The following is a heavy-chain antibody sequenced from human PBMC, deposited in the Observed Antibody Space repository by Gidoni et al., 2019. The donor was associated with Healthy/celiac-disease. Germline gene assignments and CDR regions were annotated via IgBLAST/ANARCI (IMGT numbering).Heavy chain of an antibody. Sequence: EVQLLESGGGLVHPGGSLSLSCAASGFTFSISAMIWVRQAPGKGLEWVAASSGSGGRTYYEDSVKGRFTIARDNSKNTLYLQMNSLRAEDTAVYYCAKDLLWYKEGVDYWGQGTLVTVSA. J-gene: IGHJ4*02. CDR2: SSGSGGRT. D-gene: IGHD2-2*01. V-gene: IGHV3-23*01. CDR1: GFTFSISA. CDR3: AKDLLWYKEGVDY.